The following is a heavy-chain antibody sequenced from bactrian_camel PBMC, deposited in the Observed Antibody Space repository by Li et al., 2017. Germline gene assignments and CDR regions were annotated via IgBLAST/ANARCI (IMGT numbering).Heavy chain of an antibody. D-gene: IGHD3*01. J-gene: IGHJ4*01. CDR3: AKDDYCSSSLCYPYAFNY. CDR1: GFTFSSYD. CDR2: IKIDEVT. V-gene: IGHV3S10*01. Sequence: VQLVESGGDLVQPGGSLKLSCEGSGFTFSSYDLSWVRQDPGKGLEWVAYIKIDEVTVYRDSVKGRFTISRDNAKNTVYLQLSSLTPEDTAMYYCAKDDYCSSSLCYPYAFNYWGQGTQVTV.